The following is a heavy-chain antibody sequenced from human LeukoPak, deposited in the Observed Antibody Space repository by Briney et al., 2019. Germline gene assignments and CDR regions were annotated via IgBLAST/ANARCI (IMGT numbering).Heavy chain of an antibody. V-gene: IGHV4-39*07. CDR3: ARNDYDYVWGSYRRNGFDY. CDR2: IYYSGST. J-gene: IGHJ4*02. Sequence: SETLSLTCTVSGGSISSSSYYWGWIRQPPGKGLEWIGSIYYSGSTYYNPSLKSRVTISVDTSKNQFSLKLSSVTAADTAVYYCARNDYDYVWGSYRRNGFDYWGQGTLVTVSS. D-gene: IGHD3-16*02. CDR1: GGSISSSSYY.